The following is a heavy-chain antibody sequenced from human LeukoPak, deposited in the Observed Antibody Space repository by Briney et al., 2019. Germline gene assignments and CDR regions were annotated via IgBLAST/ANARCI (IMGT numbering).Heavy chain of an antibody. V-gene: IGHV3-30*01. J-gene: IGHJ6*02. CDR3: ARGYYSHYYYYGMDV. CDR2: ISSGGTYE. CDR1: GFTFSNYA. Sequence: PGQSLRLSCAASGFTFSNYAMHWVRQAPGKGLEWVSLISSGGTYEYYADSVKGRFTISRDNSKNTLYLQLNSLRAEDTAVYYCARGYYSHYYYYGMDVWGQGTTVTVSS. D-gene: IGHD3-10*01.